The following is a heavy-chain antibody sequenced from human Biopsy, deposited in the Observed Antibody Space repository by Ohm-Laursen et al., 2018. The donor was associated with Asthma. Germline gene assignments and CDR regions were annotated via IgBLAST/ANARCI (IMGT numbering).Heavy chain of an antibody. V-gene: IGHV4-59*07. D-gene: IGHD2-15*01. CDR3: ARLADCSGGACYSYGWFDP. J-gene: IGHJ5*02. CDR2: VSHTGST. CDR1: GGSIRSHD. Sequence: SDTLSLTCTVSGGSIRSHDWTWIRLPPGKGLEYIGDVSHTGSTNYNPSLKSRVTMSLDTSKSQFSLRLNSVTPADTAVYYCARLADCSGGACYSYGWFDPWGQGTRVTVSS.